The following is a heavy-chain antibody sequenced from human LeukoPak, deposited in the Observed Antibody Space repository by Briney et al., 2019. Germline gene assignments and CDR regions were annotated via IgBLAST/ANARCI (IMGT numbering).Heavy chain of an antibody. D-gene: IGHD1-26*01. CDR1: GFTFSSYA. J-gene: IGHJ4*02. Sequence: GGSLRLSCAASGFTFSSYAMSWVRQAPGKGLEWVSRINSDGSSTSYADSVKGRFTISRDNAKNTLYLQMNSLRAEDTAVYYCARRSSGSPPYYFGYWGQGTLVTVSS. CDR2: INSDGSST. CDR3: ARRSSGSPPYYFGY. V-gene: IGHV3-74*01.